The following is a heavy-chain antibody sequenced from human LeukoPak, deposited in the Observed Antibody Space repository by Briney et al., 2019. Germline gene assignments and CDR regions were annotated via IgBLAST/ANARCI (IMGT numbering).Heavy chain of an antibody. Sequence: SETLSLTCTVSGGSISSSSYYWGWIRQPPGKGLEWIGSIYYSGSTYYNPSLKSRVTISVDTPKNQFSLKLSSVTAADTAVYYCARGPRQVATILDYWGQGTLVTVSS. CDR3: ARGPRQVATILDY. D-gene: IGHD5-12*01. CDR1: GGSISSSSYY. V-gene: IGHV4-39*01. CDR2: IYYSGST. J-gene: IGHJ4*02.